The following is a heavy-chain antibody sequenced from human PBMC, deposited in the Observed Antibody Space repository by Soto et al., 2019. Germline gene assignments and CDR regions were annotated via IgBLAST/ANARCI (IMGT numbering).Heavy chain of an antibody. CDR3: ARDYYGSGSSYYFDY. CDR1: GFTFSSYA. J-gene: IGHJ4*02. Sequence: PGGSLRLSCAASGFTFSSYAMTWVRQAPGKGLEWVSAISSSSSYIYYADSVKGRFTISRDNAKNSLYLQMNSLRAEDTAVYYCARDYYGSGSSYYFDYWGQGTLVTVSS. D-gene: IGHD3-10*01. CDR2: ISSSSSYI. V-gene: IGHV3-21*01.